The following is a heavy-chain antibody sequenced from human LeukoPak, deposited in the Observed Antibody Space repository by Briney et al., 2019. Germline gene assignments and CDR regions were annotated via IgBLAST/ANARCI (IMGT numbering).Heavy chain of an antibody. CDR3: ARLPDIVVVPAAPDAFDI. J-gene: IGHJ3*02. CDR1: GGSFSGYY. Sequence: SETLSLTCAVYGGSFSGYYWSWIRQPPGKGLEWIGEINHSGSTNYNPSLKRRVTISVDTSKNQFSLKLSSVTAADTAVYYCARLPDIVVVPAAPDAFDIWGQGTMVSVSS. V-gene: IGHV4-34*01. CDR2: INHSGST. D-gene: IGHD2-2*01.